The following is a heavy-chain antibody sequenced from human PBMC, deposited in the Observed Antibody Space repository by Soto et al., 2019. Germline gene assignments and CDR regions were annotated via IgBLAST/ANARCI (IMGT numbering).Heavy chain of an antibody. V-gene: IGHV3-33*01. D-gene: IGHD3-3*01. J-gene: IGHJ6*02. Sequence: QVQVVESGGGVVQPGRSLRLSCAASGFTFSSFGMHWVRQAPGKGLEWVSLIWYDGSKKSYGDSVKGGFTISRDNSRNTVYLLMNSLRADDTAVYYCARDASYYSLWSGYYPSRNGMDVWGQGTTVTVSS. CDR3: ARDASYYSLWSGYYPSRNGMDV. CDR1: GFTFSSFG. CDR2: IWYDGSKK.